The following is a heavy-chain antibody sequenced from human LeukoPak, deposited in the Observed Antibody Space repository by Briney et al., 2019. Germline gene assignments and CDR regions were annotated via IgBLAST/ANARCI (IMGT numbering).Heavy chain of an antibody. CDR2: IYYSGST. CDR1: GGSISSYY. CDR3: ARSKGVAGYYFDY. D-gene: IGHD6-19*01. V-gene: IGHV4-39*07. Sequence: SETLSLTCTVSGGSISSYYWGWIRQPPGKGLEWIGSIYYSGSTYYNPSLKSRVTISVDTSKNQFSLKLSSVTAADTAVYYCARSKGVAGYYFDYWGQGTLVTVSS. J-gene: IGHJ4*02.